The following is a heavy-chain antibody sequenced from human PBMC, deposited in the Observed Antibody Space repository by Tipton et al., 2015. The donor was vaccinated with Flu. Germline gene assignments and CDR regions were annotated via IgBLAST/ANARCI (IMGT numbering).Heavy chain of an antibody. J-gene: IGHJ4*02. CDR3: ANNPGGTTSL. Sequence: TLSLTCAAYGGSLRGYYWSWICQPPGKGLEWIGEINHSGSTNYNPSLKSRVIISRDTSKNQFSLKLSSLTAADTAVYYCANNPGGTTSLWGLGTLVTVSS. CDR1: GGSLRGYY. CDR2: INHSGST. D-gene: IGHD1-7*01. V-gene: IGHV4-34*01.